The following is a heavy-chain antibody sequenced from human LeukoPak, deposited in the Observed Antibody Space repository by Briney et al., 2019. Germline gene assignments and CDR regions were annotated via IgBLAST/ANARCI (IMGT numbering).Heavy chain of an antibody. CDR1: GYSICSGYY. CDR3: ARVWEAYYFDN. J-gene: IGHJ4*02. CDR2: FYHTGTT. Sequence: SETLSLTCNVSGYSICSGYYWGWIRQPPGKGMEWIGSFYHTGTTYYNPSLKSRVTISGDTSKNQFSLKVNSVTAADTAVYYCARVWEAYYFDNWGQGTLVTVSS. D-gene: IGHD1-26*01. V-gene: IGHV4-38-2*02.